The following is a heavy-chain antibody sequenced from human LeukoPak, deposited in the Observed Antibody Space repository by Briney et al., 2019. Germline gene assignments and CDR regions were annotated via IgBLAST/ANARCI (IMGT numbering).Heavy chain of an antibody. V-gene: IGHV3-23*01. D-gene: IGHD4-23*01. CDR1: GFTFSSYA. CDR3: AEDTSYGGNYYFDY. CDR2: ISGSGGST. J-gene: IGHJ4*02. Sequence: GGSLRLSCAASGFTFSSYAMSWVRQAPGKGLEWVSAISGSGGSTYYADSVKGRFTISRDNSKNTLYLQMNSLRAEDTAVYYCAEDTSYGGNYYFDYWGQGTLVTVSS.